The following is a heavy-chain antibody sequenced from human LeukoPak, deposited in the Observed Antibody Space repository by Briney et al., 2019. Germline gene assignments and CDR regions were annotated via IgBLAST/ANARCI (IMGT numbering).Heavy chain of an antibody. CDR1: GFTFSSNY. Sequence: PGGSLRLSCAASGFTFSSNYMSWVRQAPGKGLEWVAVIYSGGSTYYSDSVKGRFTFSRDNSKNTLYLQMNSLRAEDTAVYYCARDIGSSASYWGQGTLVTVSS. CDR2: IYSGGST. CDR3: ARDIGSSASY. V-gene: IGHV3-53*01. J-gene: IGHJ4*02. D-gene: IGHD1-26*01.